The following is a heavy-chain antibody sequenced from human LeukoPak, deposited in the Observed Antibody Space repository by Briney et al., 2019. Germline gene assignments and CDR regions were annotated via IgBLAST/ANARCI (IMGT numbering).Heavy chain of an antibody. Sequence: GGSLRLSCAASGFIFSGSPMHWVHQASGKGLEWVGRIRSKANNYATAYAASVKGRFTISRDDSMHTAFLQMNSLKTEDTAVYYCTKQLNDAFDIWGQGTMVTVSS. CDR1: GFIFSGSP. V-gene: IGHV3-73*01. J-gene: IGHJ3*02. D-gene: IGHD1-1*01. CDR3: TKQLNDAFDI. CDR2: IRSKANNYAT.